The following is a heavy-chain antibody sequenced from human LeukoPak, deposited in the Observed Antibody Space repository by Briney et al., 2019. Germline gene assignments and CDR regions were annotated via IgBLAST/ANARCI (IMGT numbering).Heavy chain of an antibody. CDR2: INRDGSST. CDR3: ARDPFGTTSL. D-gene: IGHD1-7*01. V-gene: IGHV3-74*01. J-gene: IGHJ4*02. Sequence: PGGSLRLSCAASGFTFSSYWMHWVRQAPGKGLVWVSRINRDGSSTSYADSVKGRFTISRDNAKNTLYLQMNSLRAEDTAVYYCARDPFGTTSLWGQGTLVTVSS. CDR1: GFTFSSYW.